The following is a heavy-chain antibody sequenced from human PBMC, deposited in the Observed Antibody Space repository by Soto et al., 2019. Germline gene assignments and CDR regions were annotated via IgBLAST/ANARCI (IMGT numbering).Heavy chain of an antibody. CDR2: IYYSGST. CDR3: ARSQYQLLPDDY. Sequence: SETLSLTCTVSGGSISSGGYYWSWIRQHPGKGLEWIGYIYYSGSTYYNPSLKSRVTISVDTSKNQFSLKLSSVTAADTAVYYCARSQYQLLPDDYWGQGTLGTVS. V-gene: IGHV4-31*03. J-gene: IGHJ4*02. D-gene: IGHD2-2*01. CDR1: GGSISSGGYY.